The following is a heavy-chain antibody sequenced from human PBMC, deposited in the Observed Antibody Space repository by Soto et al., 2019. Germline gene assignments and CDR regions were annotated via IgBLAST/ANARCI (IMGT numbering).Heavy chain of an antibody. CDR1: GYTFTMYA. CDR3: ARLYYYDSSEPPDDY. Sequence: ASVKVSFKASGYTFTMYAMHGVLQSPGQRLEWMGWINAGNGNTKYSQKFQGRVTITRDTSASTAYMELSSLRSEDTAVYYCARLYYYDSSEPPDDYWGQGTLVTVSS. V-gene: IGHV1-3*01. J-gene: IGHJ4*02. D-gene: IGHD3-22*01. CDR2: INAGNGNT.